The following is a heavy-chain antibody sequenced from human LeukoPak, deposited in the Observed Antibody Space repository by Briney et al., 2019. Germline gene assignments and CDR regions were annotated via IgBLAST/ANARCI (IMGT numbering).Heavy chain of an antibody. Sequence: PGRSLRLSCAASGFTFDDYAMHWVRQAPGKGLEWVSGISWNSGSIGYADSVKGRFTISRDNAKNSLYLQMNSLRAEDTALYYCAKDILRYSSYGMDVWGQGTTVTVSS. CDR1: GFTFDDYA. CDR2: ISWNSGSI. V-gene: IGHV3-9*01. J-gene: IGHJ6*02. CDR3: AKDILRYSSYGMDV. D-gene: IGHD5-18*01.